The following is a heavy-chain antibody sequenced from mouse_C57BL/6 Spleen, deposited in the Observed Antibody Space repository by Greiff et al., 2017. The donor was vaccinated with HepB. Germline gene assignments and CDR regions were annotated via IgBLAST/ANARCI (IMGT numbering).Heavy chain of an antibody. Sequence: EVLLVESGGDLVKPGGSLKLSCAASGFTFSSYCMPWVRQTPEQRLEWVATISSGGSYTYYPDSVKGRFTISRDNAKNTPYLQMSSLTSEDTAMYYCARSYGYGSYWDFDVWGTGTTVTVSS. CDR1: GFTFSSYC. CDR3: ARSYGYGSYWDFDV. CDR2: ISSGGSYT. V-gene: IGHV5-6*01. D-gene: IGHD2-2*01. J-gene: IGHJ1*03.